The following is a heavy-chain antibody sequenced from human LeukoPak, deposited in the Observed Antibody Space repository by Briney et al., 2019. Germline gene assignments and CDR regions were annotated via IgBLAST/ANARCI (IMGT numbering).Heavy chain of an antibody. Sequence: SETLSLTCIVSGGSISGYYWSWIRQPPGKGLEWIGYIYYSGSTNYNPSLKSRVTISVDPSRSQFSLKLNSVTAADTALYYCARDRDNSGYYFDYWGQGILVTVSS. CDR2: IYYSGST. J-gene: IGHJ4*02. V-gene: IGHV4-59*01. CDR1: GGSISGYY. CDR3: ARDRDNSGYYFDY. D-gene: IGHD3-22*01.